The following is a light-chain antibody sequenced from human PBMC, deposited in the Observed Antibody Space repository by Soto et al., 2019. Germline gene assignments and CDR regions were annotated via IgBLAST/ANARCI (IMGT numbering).Light chain of an antibody. CDR1: NSDIGNYNI. CDR2: EVT. V-gene: IGLV2-23*02. J-gene: IGLJ1*01. CDR3: CSYAGSDVFG. Sequence: QSVLTQPASVSGSPGQSITISCTGTNSDIGNYNIVSWYQQHPDKAPKLIIYEVTKRPSGVSNRFSGSKSGNTASLTISGLQAEDEGDYHCCSYAGSDVFGFRTGTKVTVL.